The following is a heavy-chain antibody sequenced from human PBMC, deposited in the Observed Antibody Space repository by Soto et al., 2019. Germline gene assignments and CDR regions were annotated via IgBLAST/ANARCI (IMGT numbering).Heavy chain of an antibody. V-gene: IGHV4-31*03. CDR1: GDTITSGGYY. J-gene: IGHJ4*02. CDR3: PRGTGFGGSWAPDH. CDR2: IYFRVIT. D-gene: IGHD6-13*01. Sequence: QVQLQESGPGLVKPSQTLSLTCTVSGDTITSGGYYWIWIRQLPVQGLEWIGYIYFRVITFYNSSLKSRATMSVDTSQNQFSLRLTSVTAADTAVYSCPRGTGFGGSWAPDHWGPGTLVTVSS.